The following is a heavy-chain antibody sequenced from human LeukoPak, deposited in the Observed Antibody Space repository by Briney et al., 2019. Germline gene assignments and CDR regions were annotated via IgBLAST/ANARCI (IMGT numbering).Heavy chain of an antibody. CDR3: ARDSTSYYDFWSGYCFDY. Sequence: PGGSLRLSCAASGFTFSRYSMNWVRQAPGKGLEWVSSISSSSSYIYCADSVKGRFTISRYNAKNSLYLQMNSLRAEDTAVYYCARDSTSYYDFWSGYCFDYWGQGTLVTVSS. J-gene: IGHJ4*02. D-gene: IGHD3-3*01. CDR2: ISSSSSYI. CDR1: GFTFSRYS. V-gene: IGHV3-21*01.